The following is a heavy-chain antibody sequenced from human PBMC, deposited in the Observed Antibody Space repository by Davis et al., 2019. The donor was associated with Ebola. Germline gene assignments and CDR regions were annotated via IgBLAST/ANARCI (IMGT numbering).Heavy chain of an antibody. CDR2: MNPNTCNT. V-gene: IGHV1-8*01. Sequence: ASVKVSCKASGYTFTSYDINWVRQATGQGLALIRCMNPNTCNTGYAQKFQGRVTMTRNTSISTADMELSSLRYEDTAVYYCARGRYYYYGMDVWGQGTTVTVSS. CDR3: ARGRYYYYGMDV. J-gene: IGHJ6*02. CDR1: GYTFTSYD.